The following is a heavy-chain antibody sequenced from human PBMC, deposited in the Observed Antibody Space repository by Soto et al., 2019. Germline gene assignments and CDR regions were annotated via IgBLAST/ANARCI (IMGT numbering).Heavy chain of an antibody. J-gene: IGHJ6*01. CDR3: ARSQRVQWFLRQCGQRNIVGVYYGK. CDR1: GGTFSSYA. CDR2: IIPIFGTA. V-gene: IGHV1-69*13. Sequence: SVKVSCKASGGTFSSYAISWVRQAPGQGLEWMGGIIPIFGTANYAQKFQGRVTITADESTSTAYMELSSLRSEDTAVYYWARSQRVQWFLRQCGQRNIVGVYYGK. D-gene: IGHD3-22*01.